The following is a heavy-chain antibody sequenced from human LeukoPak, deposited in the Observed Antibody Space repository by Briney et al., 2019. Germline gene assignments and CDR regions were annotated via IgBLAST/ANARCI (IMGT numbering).Heavy chain of an antibody. J-gene: IGHJ5*02. CDR3: ARRVEMATTDNWFDP. CDR1: GGSISSYY. Sequence: SETLSLTCTVSGGSISSYYWSWIRQPPGKGLEWIGCIYYSGSTNYNPSLKSRVTISVDTSKNQFSLKLSSVTAADTAVYYCARRVEMATTDNWFDPWGQGTLVTVSS. CDR2: IYYSGST. V-gene: IGHV4-59*08. D-gene: IGHD5-24*01.